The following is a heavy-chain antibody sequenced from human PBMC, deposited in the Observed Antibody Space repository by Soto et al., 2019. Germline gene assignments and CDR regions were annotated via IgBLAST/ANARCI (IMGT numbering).Heavy chain of an antibody. V-gene: IGHV2-5*02. CDR3: ARGRYYYDRSGYDY. D-gene: IGHD3-22*01. J-gene: IGHJ4*02. Sequence: QITLKESGPPLVKPTQTLTLTCTFSGFSLSTSGVGVGWIRQPPGKALEWLALIYWDDDKRYSPSLKSRLTITKDTSKNQVVLTKTNMDPVDTATYYCARGRYYYDRSGYDYWGQGTLVTVSS. CDR2: IYWDDDK. CDR1: GFSLSTSGVG.